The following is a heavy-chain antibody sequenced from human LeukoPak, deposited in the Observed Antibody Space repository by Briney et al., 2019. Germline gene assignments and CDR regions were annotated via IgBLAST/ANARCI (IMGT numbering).Heavy chain of an antibody. J-gene: IGHJ4*02. CDR1: GFTFSSYE. CDR2: ISSSGSTI. V-gene: IGHV3-48*03. Sequence: GGSLRLSCAASGFTFSSYEMNWVRQAPGKGLEWVSYISSSGSTIYYADSVKGRFTISRDNSKNTLYLQMNSLRPEDTAVYYCARDFGLQTTYYDFWSGYCTDYFDYWGQGTLVTVSS. D-gene: IGHD3-3*01. CDR3: ARDFGLQTTYYDFWSGYCTDYFDY.